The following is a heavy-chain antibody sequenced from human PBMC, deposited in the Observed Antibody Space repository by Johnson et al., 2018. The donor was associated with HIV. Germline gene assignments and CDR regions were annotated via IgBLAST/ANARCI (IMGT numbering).Heavy chain of an antibody. CDR1: GFSFSDYY. Sequence: QVQLVESGGGLVKPGGSLRLSCAASGFSFSDYYMSWIRQAPGKGLEWVSYISSSGRTIYYAESVKGRLTISRDNAKNTLYLQMNSLRAEDTAVYYCAKGRARTAARQPRGDAFDIWGQGTMVTVSS. D-gene: IGHD6-6*01. CDR2: ISSSGRTI. CDR3: AKGRARTAARQPRGDAFDI. J-gene: IGHJ3*02. V-gene: IGHV3-11*04.